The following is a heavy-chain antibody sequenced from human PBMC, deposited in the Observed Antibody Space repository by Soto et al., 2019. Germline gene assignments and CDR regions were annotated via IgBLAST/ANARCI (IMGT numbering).Heavy chain of an antibody. D-gene: IGHD6-6*01. Sequence: PSETLSLTCTVSGGSISTVDYWWSWIRQSPDMGLEWIGHIYDGGRTYNNPSLKSRVTISMDTSKNHFAMRLSSVTDADTAVYYCARASSSSSADAYWGQGTLVTVSS. CDR3: ARASSSSSADAY. CDR1: GGSISTVDYW. J-gene: IGHJ4*02. V-gene: IGHV4-30-4*01. CDR2: IYDGGRT.